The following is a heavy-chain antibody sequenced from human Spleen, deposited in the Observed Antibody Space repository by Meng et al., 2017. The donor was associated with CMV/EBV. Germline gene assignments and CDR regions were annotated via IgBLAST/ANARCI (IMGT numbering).Heavy chain of an antibody. D-gene: IGHD3-22*01. CDR2: ISSSSSYT. CDR1: GGSISSGDYY. Sequence: GLVKPSQTPSLTCTVSGGSISSGDYYWSWIRQAPGKGLEWVSYISSSSSYTNYADSVKGRFTISRDNAKNSLYLQMNSLRAEDTAVYYCAREVRSGYYGYWGQGTLVTVSS. V-gene: IGHV3-11*05. J-gene: IGHJ4*02. CDR3: AREVRSGYYGY.